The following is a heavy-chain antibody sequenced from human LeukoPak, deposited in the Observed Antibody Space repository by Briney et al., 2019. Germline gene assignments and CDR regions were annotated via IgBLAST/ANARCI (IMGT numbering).Heavy chain of an antibody. CDR1: GYTFTGYY. V-gene: IGHV1-18*04. J-gene: IGHJ1*01. CDR2: ISAYNGNT. Sequence: ASVKVSCKPSGYTFTGYYMHWVRQAPGQGLEWMGWISAYNGNTNYAQKLQGRVTMTTDTSTSTAYMELRSLRSDDTAVYYCARDLRGYSYGRKYFQHWGQGTLVTVSS. CDR3: ARDLRGYSYGRKYFQH. D-gene: IGHD5-18*01.